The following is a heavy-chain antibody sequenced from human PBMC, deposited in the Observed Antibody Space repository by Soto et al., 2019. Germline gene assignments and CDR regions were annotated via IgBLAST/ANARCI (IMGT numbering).Heavy chain of an antibody. Sequence: SGGSLRLSCAASGFTFSSYAMHWVRQAPGKGLEWVAVISYDGSNKYYADSVKGRFTISRDNSKNTLYLQMNSLRAEDTAVYYCARDRYYDFWSGYYSVDWFDPWGQGTLVTVSS. V-gene: IGHV3-30-3*01. CDR1: GFTFSSYA. CDR3: ARDRYYDFWSGYYSVDWFDP. J-gene: IGHJ5*02. D-gene: IGHD3-3*01. CDR2: ISYDGSNK.